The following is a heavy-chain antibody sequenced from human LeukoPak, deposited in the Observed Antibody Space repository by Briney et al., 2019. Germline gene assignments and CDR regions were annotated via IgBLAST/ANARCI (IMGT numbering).Heavy chain of an antibody. CDR3: AKPMYYYDSSGYPDY. CDR2: ISGSGGST. Sequence: GGSLRLSCAASGFTFSSYGMHWVRQAPGKGLEWVSTISGSGGSTYYADSVKGRFTISRDNSKNTLYLQMNSLRAEDTAVYYCAKPMYYYDSSGYPDYWGQGTLVTVSS. V-gene: IGHV3-23*01. D-gene: IGHD3-22*01. CDR1: GFTFSSYG. J-gene: IGHJ4*02.